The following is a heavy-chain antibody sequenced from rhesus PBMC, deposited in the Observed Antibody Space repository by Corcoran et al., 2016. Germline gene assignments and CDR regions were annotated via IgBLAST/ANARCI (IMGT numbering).Heavy chain of an antibody. Sequence: QVQLVQSGAEVKKPGASVKVSCKASGFTFGSYAISWVRPAPGQGLEGKGEINPKADGTNYDQKCQGRVTMTRDTSTSTAYMELSSLRSEDTAVYYCARDRGIAAAFDYWGQGVLVTVSS. CDR2: INPKADGT. V-gene: IGHV1-198*02. D-gene: IGHD6-43*01. CDR3: ARDRGIAAAFDY. CDR1: GFTFGSYA. J-gene: IGHJ4*01.